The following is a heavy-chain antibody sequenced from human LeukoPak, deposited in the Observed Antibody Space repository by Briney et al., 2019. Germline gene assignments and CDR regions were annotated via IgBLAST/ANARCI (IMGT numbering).Heavy chain of an antibody. CDR1: GFTFSNAW. CDR2: IKTKTDGGTT. D-gene: IGHD1-7*01. CDR3: TKRTGTGGVDY. V-gene: IGHV3-15*01. Sequence: TRGSLRLSCAASGFTFSNAWMSWVRQAPGKGLEWVGRIKTKTDGGTTEYAAPVKGRFSISRDDSKNTLYLQMSSLQTEDTAVYYCTKRTGTGGVDYWGQGTLVTVSS. J-gene: IGHJ4*02.